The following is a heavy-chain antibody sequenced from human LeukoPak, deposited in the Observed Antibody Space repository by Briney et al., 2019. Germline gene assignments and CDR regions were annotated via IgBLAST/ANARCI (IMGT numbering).Heavy chain of an antibody. J-gene: IGHJ4*02. CDR1: GFTFSSYE. CDR2: MYDRGDT. Sequence: GGSLRLSCAASGFTFSSYEMNWVRQAPGKGLEWVSVMYDRGDTYYADSVKGRFTVSRDTSKNTLFLQLNNVGAEDTAVYYCAGRRADTCNFCFVYWGQGTLVTVSS. D-gene: IGHD1-1*01. V-gene: IGHV3-66*02. CDR3: AGRRADTCNFCFVY.